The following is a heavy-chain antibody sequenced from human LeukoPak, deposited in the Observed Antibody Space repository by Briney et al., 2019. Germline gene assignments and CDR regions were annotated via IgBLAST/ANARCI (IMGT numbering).Heavy chain of an antibody. CDR1: GGSFSDYY. V-gene: IGHV4-34*01. D-gene: IGHD2-2*01. J-gene: IGHJ6*03. Sequence: PSETLSLTCAVYGGSFSDYYWSWIRQPPGKGLEWIGDINDSGSTNSNPSLKSRITISVDTSKNQFSLKLRSVTAADTAVYYCARGGRYCSTSSCRMSRYAHRLAELEKPTGSKFIYYYMDVWGKGTSVTVSS. CDR3: ARGGRYCSTSSCRMSRYAHRLAELEKPTGSKFIYYYMDV. CDR2: INDSGST.